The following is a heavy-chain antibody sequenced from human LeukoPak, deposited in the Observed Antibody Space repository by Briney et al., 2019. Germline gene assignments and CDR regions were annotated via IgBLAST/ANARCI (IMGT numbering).Heavy chain of an antibody. J-gene: IGHJ6*03. CDR3: ARAKRVVKAARNYYYYMDV. D-gene: IGHD6-6*01. Sequence: SETLSLTCTVSGGSISSSSYYWGWLRQPPGRGLEWVGSIYYSGSTYYNPSLKSRVTISVDTSKNQFSLKLSSVTAADTAVYYCARAKRVVKAARNYYYYMDVWGKGTTVTVSS. CDR1: GGSISSSSYY. CDR2: IYYSGST. V-gene: IGHV4-39*01.